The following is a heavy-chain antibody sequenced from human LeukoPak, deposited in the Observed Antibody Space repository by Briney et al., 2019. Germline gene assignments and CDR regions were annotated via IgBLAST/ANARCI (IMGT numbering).Heavy chain of an antibody. Sequence: SETLSLTCTVSGGSISSYYWSWIRQPPGKGLEWIGYIYYSGSTIYNPSLKSRVTISVDTSKNQFSLKLSSVTAADTAVYYCARGTGYSSSWLDNWFDPWGQGTLVTVSS. CDR2: IYYSGST. CDR3: ARGTGYSSSWLDNWFDP. D-gene: IGHD6-13*01. V-gene: IGHV4-59*01. J-gene: IGHJ5*02. CDR1: GGSISSYY.